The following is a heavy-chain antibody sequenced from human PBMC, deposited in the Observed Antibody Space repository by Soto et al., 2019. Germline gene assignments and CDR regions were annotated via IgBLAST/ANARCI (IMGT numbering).Heavy chain of an antibody. Sequence: GGSLRLSCAASGFTFSSYAMHWVRQAPGKGLEWVAVISYDGSNKYYADSVKGRFTISRDNSKNTLYLQMNSLRAEDTAVYYCARWRSGYSGSYYGRFDYWGQGTLVTVSS. CDR3: ARWRSGYSGSYYGRFDY. CDR2: ISYDGSNK. D-gene: IGHD1-26*01. CDR1: GFTFSSYA. V-gene: IGHV3-30-3*01. J-gene: IGHJ4*02.